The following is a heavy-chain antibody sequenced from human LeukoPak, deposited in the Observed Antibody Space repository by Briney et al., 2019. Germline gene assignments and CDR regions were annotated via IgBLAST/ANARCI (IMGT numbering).Heavy chain of an antibody. V-gene: IGHV4-59*02. CDR3: ARVSGGTGYYYFDY. D-gene: IGHD3-9*01. Sequence: SETLSLTCTVSGGAVNTYYWSWIRQTPGKGPEWIGYISHSGNTDYAPSLRSRVTMSLDTSKNQFALKLSSVTAADPAVYYCARVSGGTGYYYFDYWGQGTLVTVSS. J-gene: IGHJ4*02. CDR2: ISHSGNT. CDR1: GGAVNTYY.